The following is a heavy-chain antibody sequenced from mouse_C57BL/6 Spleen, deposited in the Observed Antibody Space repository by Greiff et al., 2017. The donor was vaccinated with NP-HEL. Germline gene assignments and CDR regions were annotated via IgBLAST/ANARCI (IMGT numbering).Heavy chain of an antibody. V-gene: IGHV2-2*01. J-gene: IGHJ2*01. Sequence: VKLMESGPGLVQPSQSLSITCTVSGFSLTSYGVHWVRQSPGKGLEWLGVIWSGGSTDYNAAFISRLSISKDNSKSQVFFKMNSLQADDTAIYDCARNLRGDYDYFDYWGQGTTLTVSS. CDR3: ARNLRGDYDYFDY. CDR1: GFSLTSYG. D-gene: IGHD2-4*01. CDR2: IWSGGST.